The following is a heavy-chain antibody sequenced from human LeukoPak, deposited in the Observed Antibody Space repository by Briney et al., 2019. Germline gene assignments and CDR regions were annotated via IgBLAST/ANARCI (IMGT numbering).Heavy chain of an antibody. CDR3: GKEGGA. CDR2: IGGRGTST. CDR1: GITFSSYA. D-gene: IGHD3-16*01. J-gene: IGHJ5*02. Sequence: GGSLRLSCAASGITFSSYALSWVRQAPGKGPEWVSAIGGRGTSTYYADSLGGRFTISRDNSKDVLYLQMNSLKVEDTATYYCGKEGGAWGQGTKVTVSS. V-gene: IGHV3-23*01.